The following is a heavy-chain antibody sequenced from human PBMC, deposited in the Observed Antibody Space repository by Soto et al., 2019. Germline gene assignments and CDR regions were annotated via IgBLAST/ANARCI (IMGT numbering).Heavy chain of an antibody. V-gene: IGHV1-69*13. CDR1: GGTFSSYA. CDR2: IIPIFGTA. D-gene: IGHD5-12*01. J-gene: IGHJ3*02. Sequence: ASVKVSCKASGGTFSSYAISWVRQAPGQGLEWMGGIIPIFGTANYAQKFQGRVTITADESTSTAYMELSSLRSEDTAVYYCARYGGYSGYCAFDIWGQGTMVTVSS. CDR3: ARYGGYSGYCAFDI.